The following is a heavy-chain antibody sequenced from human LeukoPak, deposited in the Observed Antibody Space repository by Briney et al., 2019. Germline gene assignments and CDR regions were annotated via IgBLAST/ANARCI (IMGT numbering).Heavy chain of an antibody. Sequence: PGGSLRLSCAASGFTFSSYGMSWVRQAPGKGLEWVSAISGSGGYTYYADPVKGRFTISRDNSKNTLYLQMNSLRADDTAVYYCAKTHLPGIPVAGTEYWGQGTLVTVSS. J-gene: IGHJ4*02. CDR2: ISGSGGYT. V-gene: IGHV3-23*01. CDR1: GFTFSSYG. D-gene: IGHD6-19*01. CDR3: AKTHLPGIPVAGTEY.